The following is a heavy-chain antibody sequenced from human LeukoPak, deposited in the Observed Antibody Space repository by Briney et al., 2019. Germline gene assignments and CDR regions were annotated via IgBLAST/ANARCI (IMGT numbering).Heavy chain of an antibody. Sequence: PSETLSLTCTVSGASISGTDYWGWIRQRPGKGLEWIGRIYHSGSTYYNPSLKSRVTISVDTANNQFFLKLHSVTAADTAEYYCGRCHYSSNWLFEHWGQGILVTVYS. CDR3: GRCHYSSNWLFEH. V-gene: IGHV4-38-2*02. J-gene: IGHJ4*02. CDR1: GASISGTDY. D-gene: IGHD6-13*01. CDR2: IYHSGST.